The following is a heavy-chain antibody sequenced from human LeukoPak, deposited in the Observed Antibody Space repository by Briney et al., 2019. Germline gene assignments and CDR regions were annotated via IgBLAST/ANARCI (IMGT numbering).Heavy chain of an antibody. CDR2: ISSSSSTI. J-gene: IGHJ4*02. Sequence: GGSLRLSCAASGFTFSSYSMNWVRQAPGKGLEWVSYISSSSSTIYYADSAKGRFTISRDNAKNSLYLQMNSLRDEDTAVYYCARDSYSSGWLAPFDYWGQGTLVTVSS. D-gene: IGHD6-19*01. CDR3: ARDSYSSGWLAPFDY. CDR1: GFTFSSYS. V-gene: IGHV3-48*02.